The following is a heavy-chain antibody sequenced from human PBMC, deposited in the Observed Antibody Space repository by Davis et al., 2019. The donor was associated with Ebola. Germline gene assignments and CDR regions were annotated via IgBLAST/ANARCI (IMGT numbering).Heavy chain of an antibody. CDR3: AKDTLMITFGGVSPH. J-gene: IGHJ4*02. Sequence: PGGSLRLSCPASGSSSSYYSMSWVRQAPGKGLEWVSGISGGGGSTDYADSVKGRFTISRDNSKKMLYLQMNSLRAEDTAVYYCAKDTLMITFGGVSPHWGQGTLVTVSS. CDR1: GSSSSYYS. V-gene: IGHV3-23*01. D-gene: IGHD3-16*01. CDR2: ISGGGGST.